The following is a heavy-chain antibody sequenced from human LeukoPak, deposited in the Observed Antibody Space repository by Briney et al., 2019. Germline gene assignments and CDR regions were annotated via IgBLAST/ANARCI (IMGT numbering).Heavy chain of an antibody. Sequence: SETLSLTCAVYGGSFSGYYWSWIRQPPGKGLEWIGEINHSGSTNYNPSLKSRVTISVDTSKNQFSLKLSSVTAADKAVYYCARGTGTNSSFDYWGQGTMVTVSS. D-gene: IGHD1-7*01. V-gene: IGHV4-34*01. CDR1: GGSFSGYY. CDR2: INHSGST. J-gene: IGHJ4*02. CDR3: ARGTGTNSSFDY.